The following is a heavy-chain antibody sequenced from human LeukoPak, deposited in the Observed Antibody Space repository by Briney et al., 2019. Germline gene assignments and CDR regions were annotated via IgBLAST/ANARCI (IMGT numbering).Heavy chain of an antibody. V-gene: IGHV3-23*01. CDR3: AKDMELAS. Sequence: GGSLRLSCAASGSTFNNYNMNWVRQAPGKGLEWVSIITSSGANAYYADSEKGRFTISRHNSNNTLYLQMNNLRREHTAEYYCAKDMELASWGQGALVTVSS. D-gene: IGHD1-26*01. CDR2: ITSSGANA. J-gene: IGHJ5*02. CDR1: GSTFNNYN.